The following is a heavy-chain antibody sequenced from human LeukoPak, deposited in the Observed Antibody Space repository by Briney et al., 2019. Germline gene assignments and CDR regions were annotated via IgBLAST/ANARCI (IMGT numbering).Heavy chain of an antibody. CDR3: ARGRDRRWLADWYFDL. D-gene: IGHD6-19*01. CDR2: FDPEDGET. J-gene: IGHJ2*01. V-gene: IGHV1-24*01. CDR1: GYTLTELS. Sequence: ASVKVSCKVSGYTLTELSMHWVRQAPGKGLEWMGGFDPEDGETIYAQKFQGRVTMTEDTSTDTAYMELSSLRSDDTAVYYCARGRDRRWLADWYFDLWGRGTLVTVSS.